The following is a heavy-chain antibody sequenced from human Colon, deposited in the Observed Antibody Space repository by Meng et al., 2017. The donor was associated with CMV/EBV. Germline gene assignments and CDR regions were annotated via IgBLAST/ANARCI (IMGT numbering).Heavy chain of an antibody. CDR1: GFTFSSYS. D-gene: IGHD1-26*01. V-gene: IGHV3-21*01. Sequence: GESLKISCAASGFTFSSYSMNWVRQAPGRGLEWVSSISSSSSYISYADSVKGRFTISRDNAKNSLYLQMNSLRAEDTAVYYCARGVGGGYSAYWGQGTLVTVSS. J-gene: IGHJ4*02. CDR3: ARGVGGGYSAY. CDR2: ISSSSSYI.